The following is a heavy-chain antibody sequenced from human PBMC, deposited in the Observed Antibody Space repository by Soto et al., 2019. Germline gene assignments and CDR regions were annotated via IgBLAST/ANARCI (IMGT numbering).Heavy chain of an antibody. V-gene: IGHV1-69*08. CDR1: GGTFSSYT. CDR3: ARDGYYYYGMDV. Sequence: QVQLVQSGAEVKKPGSSVKVSCKASGGTFSSYTISWVRQAPGQGLEWMGRIIPILGIANYAQKFQGRVTITADKSTSTAYMELSSLRSEDTAVYYCARDGYYYYGMDVWGQGTTVTVSS. J-gene: IGHJ6*02. CDR2: IIPILGIA.